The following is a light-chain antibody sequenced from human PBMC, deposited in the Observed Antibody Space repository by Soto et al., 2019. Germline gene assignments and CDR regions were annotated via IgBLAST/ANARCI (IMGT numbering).Light chain of an antibody. V-gene: IGKV3-11*01. J-gene: IGKJ3*01. CDR2: DAS. CDR1: QSVSSY. Sequence: EIELTQSPSTLSLSLGERATLSCRASQSVSSYLAWYQQKPGQAPRLLIYDASNWETGIPSRFSGSGSGTDFTLTISSLQPEDFAVYYCQQRSNCPPFTFGPGTKVDIK. CDR3: QQRSNCPPFT.